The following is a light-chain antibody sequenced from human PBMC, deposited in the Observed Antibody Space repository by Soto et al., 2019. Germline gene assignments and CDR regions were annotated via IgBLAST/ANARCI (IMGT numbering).Light chain of an antibody. CDR2: GAS. V-gene: IGKV3D-20*02. CDR1: QSVSSNY. J-gene: IGKJ1*01. Sequence: EIVLTQSPGTLSLSPGERATLSCRASQSVSSNYITWYQQKPGQAPRRLIFGASSRATGIPDRFSGSGSGTDFTLTISSLEPEDFAVYYCQQRSNWPPTWTFGQGTKVDNK. CDR3: QQRSNWPPTWT.